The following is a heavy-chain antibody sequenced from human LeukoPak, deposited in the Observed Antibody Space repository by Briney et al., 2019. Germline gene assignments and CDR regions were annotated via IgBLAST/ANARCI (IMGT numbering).Heavy chain of an antibody. V-gene: IGHV3-43*01. CDR3: AKDIVWGDYPPSGMDV. J-gene: IGHJ6*02. CDR2: ISWDGGST. D-gene: IGHD4-17*01. CDR1: GFTFSSYW. Sequence: GGSLRLSCAASGFTFSSYWMSWVRQAPGKGLEWVSLISWDGGSTYYADSVKGRFTISRDNSKNSLYLQMNSLRTEDTALYYCAKDIVWGDYPPSGMDVWGQGTTVTVSS.